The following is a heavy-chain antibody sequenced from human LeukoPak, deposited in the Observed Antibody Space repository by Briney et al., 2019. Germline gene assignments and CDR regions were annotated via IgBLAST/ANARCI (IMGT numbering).Heavy chain of an antibody. CDR3: ARHKTGEVYFDY. D-gene: IGHD7-27*01. CDR2: IYYSGGT. V-gene: IGHV4-59*08. CDR1: GGSISSYY. Sequence: SETLSLTCTVSGGSISSYYWSWIRQPPGKGLEWIGYIYYSGGTNYNLSLKSRVSISVDTSKNQFSLKLSSVTAADTAMYYCARHKTGEVYFDYWGQGTLVTVSS. J-gene: IGHJ4*02.